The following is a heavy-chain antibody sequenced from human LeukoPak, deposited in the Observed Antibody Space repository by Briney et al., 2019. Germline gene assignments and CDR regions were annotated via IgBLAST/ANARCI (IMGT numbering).Heavy chain of an antibody. CDR2: ISAYNGNT. V-gene: IGHV1-18*01. Sequence: ASVKVSCKASGYTFTSYGISWVRQAPGQGLEWMGWISAYNGNTNYAQKLQGGVTMTTDTSTSTAYVELRSLRSDDTAVYYCARVRSGGSGSSHEYYFDYWGQGTLVTVSS. J-gene: IGHJ4*02. CDR3: ARVRSGGSGSSHEYYFDY. CDR1: GYTFTSYG. D-gene: IGHD3-10*01.